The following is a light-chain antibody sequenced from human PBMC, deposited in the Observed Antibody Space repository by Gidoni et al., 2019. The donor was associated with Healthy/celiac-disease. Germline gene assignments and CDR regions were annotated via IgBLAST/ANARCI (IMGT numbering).Light chain of an antibody. CDR2: EVS. Sequence: QSALTQPASVSGSPGQSITISCTGTSSDVCGYNYVSWYQQHPGKAPKLMIYEVSNRPSGVSNRFSGSKSGNTASLTISGLQAEDEADYYCSSYTSSSTFGTGTKVTVL. J-gene: IGLJ1*01. CDR3: SSYTSSST. CDR1: SSDVCGYNY. V-gene: IGLV2-14*01.